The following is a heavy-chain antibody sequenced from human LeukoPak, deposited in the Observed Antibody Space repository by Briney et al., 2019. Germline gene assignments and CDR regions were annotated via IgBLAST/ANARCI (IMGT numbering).Heavy chain of an antibody. CDR2: IYYSGST. D-gene: IGHD3-3*01. V-gene: IGHV4-39*07. CDR3: ARAHYDFWSGYYNWFDP. J-gene: IGHJ5*02. Sequence: SETLSLTCTVSGGSISSSSYYWGWIRQPPGKGLEWIGSIYYSGSTYYNPSLKNRVTISVDTSKNQFSLKLSSVTAADTAVYYCARAHYDFWSGYYNWFDPWGQGTLVTVSS. CDR1: GGSISSSSYY.